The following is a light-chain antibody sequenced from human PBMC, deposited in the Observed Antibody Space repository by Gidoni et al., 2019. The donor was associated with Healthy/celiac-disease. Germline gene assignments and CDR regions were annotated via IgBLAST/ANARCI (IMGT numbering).Light chain of an antibody. CDR2: LGS. Sequence: DIVMTQSRLSLPVTPGEPASISCRSSQSLLHSNGYNYLDWYLQKPGQSPQLLIYLGSNRASGVPDRFSGSGSGTDFTLKSSRVEAEDVGVYYCMQALQTQGTFGQGTKVEIK. CDR3: MQALQTQGT. J-gene: IGKJ1*01. V-gene: IGKV2-28*01. CDR1: QSLLHSNGYNY.